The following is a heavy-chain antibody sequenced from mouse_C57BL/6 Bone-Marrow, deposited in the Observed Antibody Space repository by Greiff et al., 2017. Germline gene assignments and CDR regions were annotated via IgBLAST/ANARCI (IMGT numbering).Heavy chain of an antibody. Sequence: EVQLVESGGGLVKPGGSLKLSCAASGFTFSSYAMSWVRLTPEKRLEWVATISDGGSYTYYPDNVKGRFTISGDNAKNNLYLQMSHLKSEDTAMYYCAKRAIYGKGAMDYWSQGTSVTVSS. V-gene: IGHV5-4*01. D-gene: IGHD1-1*01. CDR2: ISDGGSYT. J-gene: IGHJ4*01. CDR1: GFTFSSYA. CDR3: AKRAIYGKGAMDY.